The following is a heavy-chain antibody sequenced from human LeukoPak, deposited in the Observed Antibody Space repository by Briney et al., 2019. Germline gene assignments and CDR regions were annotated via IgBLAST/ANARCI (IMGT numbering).Heavy chain of an antibody. Sequence: GGSLRLSCTASGFTFSSYWMHWVRQAPGKGLVWVSRITSDGSSTSHADSVKGRFTISRDNAKNTLYLQMNSLRAEDTAVYYCSRGVGATDSWGQGTLVAVSS. D-gene: IGHD1-26*01. V-gene: IGHV3-74*01. CDR2: ITSDGSST. J-gene: IGHJ1*01. CDR3: SRGVGATDS. CDR1: GFTFSSYW.